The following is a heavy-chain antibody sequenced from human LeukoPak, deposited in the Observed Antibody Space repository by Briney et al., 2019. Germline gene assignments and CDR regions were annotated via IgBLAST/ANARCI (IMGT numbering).Heavy chain of an antibody. CDR1: GFTFSSYA. J-gene: IGHJ6*02. D-gene: IGHD2-15*01. V-gene: IGHV3-30-3*01. CDR3: AREGGTCSGGSCYNGDYYYYGMDV. Sequence: GGPLRLSCAASGFTFSSYAMHWVRQAPGKGLEWVAVISYDGSNKYYADSVKGRFTISRDNSKNTLYLQMNSLRAEDTAVYYCAREGGTCSGGSCYNGDYYYYGMDVWGQGTTVTVSS. CDR2: ISYDGSNK.